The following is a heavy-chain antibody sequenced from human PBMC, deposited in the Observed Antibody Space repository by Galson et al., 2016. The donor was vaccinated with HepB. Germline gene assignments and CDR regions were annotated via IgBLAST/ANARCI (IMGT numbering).Heavy chain of an antibody. J-gene: IGHJ5*02. CDR1: GGTFSSYT. CDR2: IIPIFGTG. CDR3: ATRSGFSRSWFDP. Sequence: SVKVSCKASGGTFSSYTINWVRQAPGQGLEWMGGIIPIFGTGNYAQKFQGRVTITADKSTSTAYMELSSLRSEDTAVYYCATRSGFSRSWFDPWGQGTLVTVSS. V-gene: IGHV1-69*06. D-gene: IGHD1-14*01.